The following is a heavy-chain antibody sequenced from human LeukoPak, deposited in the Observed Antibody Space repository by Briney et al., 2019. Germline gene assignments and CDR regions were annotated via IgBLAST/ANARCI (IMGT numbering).Heavy chain of an antibody. J-gene: IGHJ4*02. Sequence: PGGSLRLSCAASGSTFSSNWIHWVRQAPGKGLVWVSLMSSDGSTTIYADSVKGRFTITRDNAKYTLFLQMNSLSAGYTAVYYCTRGRPGHYFDYWGLGTLVTVSS. V-gene: IGHV3-74*01. CDR2: MSSDGSTT. CDR3: TRGRPGHYFDY. CDR1: GSTFSSNW. D-gene: IGHD6-25*01.